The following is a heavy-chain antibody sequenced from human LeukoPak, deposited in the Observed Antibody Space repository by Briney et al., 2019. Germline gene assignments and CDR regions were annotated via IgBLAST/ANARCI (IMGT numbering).Heavy chain of an antibody. J-gene: IGHJ3*02. CDR2: IHYTGTT. D-gene: IGHD1-1*01. V-gene: IGHV4-59*12. CDR1: GDSMRGYY. Sequence: SETLSLTCTVSGDSMRGYYWSWIRQPPGKGLEWIGDIHYTGTTDYIPSLKSRVTISVDTSKNQFSLKLSSVTAADTAVYYCARGRRGTGRGTFDIWGQGTMVTVSS. CDR3: ARGRRGTGRGTFDI.